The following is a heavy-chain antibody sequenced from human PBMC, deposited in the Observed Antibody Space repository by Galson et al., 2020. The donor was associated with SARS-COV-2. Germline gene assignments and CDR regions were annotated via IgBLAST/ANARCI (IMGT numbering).Heavy chain of an antibody. Sequence: ASVKVSCKASGYTFPSYYMHWVRQAPGQGLEWMGIINPSGGRPSYAQKFQGRVTMTRDTSTSTVYMELSSLRSEDTAVYYCARDRQLAPWGIYSGYDLNYYDGMDVWGQGTTVTVSS. D-gene: IGHD5-12*01. CDR2: INPSGGRP. V-gene: IGHV1-46*01. J-gene: IGHJ6*02. CDR1: GYTFPSYY. CDR3: ARDRQLAPWGIYSGYDLNYYDGMDV.